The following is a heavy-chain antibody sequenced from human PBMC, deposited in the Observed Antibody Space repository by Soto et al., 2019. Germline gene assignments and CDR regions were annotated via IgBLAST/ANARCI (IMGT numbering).Heavy chain of an antibody. D-gene: IGHD3-3*01. Sequence: GASVKVSCKASGGTFSSYAIGWVRQAPGQGLEWMGGIIPIFGTANYAQKFQGRVTITADKSTSTAYMELSSLRSEDTAVYYCAREPYDFWSGYYSWYGMDVWGQGTTVTVSS. J-gene: IGHJ6*02. V-gene: IGHV1-69*06. CDR3: AREPYDFWSGYYSWYGMDV. CDR2: IIPIFGTA. CDR1: GGTFSSYA.